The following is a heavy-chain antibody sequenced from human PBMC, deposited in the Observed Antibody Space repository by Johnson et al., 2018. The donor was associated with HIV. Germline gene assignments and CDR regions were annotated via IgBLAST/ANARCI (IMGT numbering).Heavy chain of an antibody. D-gene: IGHD1-7*01. J-gene: IGHJ3*02. V-gene: IGHV3-66*01. CDR1: GFTFDDYG. CDR2: IYTDDST. Sequence: VQLVESVGGVVQPGGSLRLSCAASGFTFDDYGMSWVRQAPGKGLEWVSVIYTDDSTYYADSVKGRFTISRDNSKNTLYLQMNSLRAEDTAIYYCARAPQKYNWSYMIAFDIWGQGTMVTVSS. CDR3: ARAPQKYNWSYMIAFDI.